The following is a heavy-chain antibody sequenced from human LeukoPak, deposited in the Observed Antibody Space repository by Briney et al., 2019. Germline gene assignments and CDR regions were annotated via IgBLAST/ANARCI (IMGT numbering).Heavy chain of an antibody. V-gene: IGHV3-53*01. J-gene: IGHJ4*02. CDR2: LYSDGST. D-gene: IGHD1-14*01. CDR1: GFTVITND. Sequence: PGGFLRLSCAASGFTVITNDMTWVRQAPGKGLEWVSVLYSDGSTKYADSVQGRFTISRDNSKNTLYLEMNSLSPDDTAVYYCARGVEPLAANTLAYWGQGTLVTVSS. CDR3: ARGVEPLAANTLAY.